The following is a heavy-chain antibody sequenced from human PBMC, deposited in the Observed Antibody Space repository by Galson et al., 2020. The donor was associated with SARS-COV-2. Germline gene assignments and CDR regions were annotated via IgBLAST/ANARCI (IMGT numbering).Heavy chain of an antibody. CDR3: ARDRDGGGGFNWFDS. CDR1: GGSISSYY. V-gene: IGHV4-4*07. D-gene: IGHD2-15*01. J-gene: IGHJ5*01. Sequence: PSETLSLTCTVSGGSISSYYWSWIRQPAGKGLEWIGRIYSSGSTNYNPSLKSRVTMSVDTSKNQFSLKLSSVTAADTAVYYCARDRDGGGGFNWFDSWGQGTLVTVSS. CDR2: IYSSGST.